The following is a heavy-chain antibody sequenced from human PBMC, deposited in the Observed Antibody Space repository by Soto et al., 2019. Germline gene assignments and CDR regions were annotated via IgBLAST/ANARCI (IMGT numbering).Heavy chain of an antibody. Sequence: QVQLVQSGAEVKKPGSSVKVSCKASGGTFSSYAISWVRQAPGQGLEWMGGIIPIFGTANYAQKFQGRVTITADESTSTAYMELSSLISEDTAVYYCARLGGYCSSTSCPLYYYYGMDVWGQGTTVTVS. CDR3: ARLGGYCSSTSCPLYYYYGMDV. CDR1: GGTFSSYA. V-gene: IGHV1-69*01. J-gene: IGHJ6*02. CDR2: IIPIFGTA. D-gene: IGHD2-2*01.